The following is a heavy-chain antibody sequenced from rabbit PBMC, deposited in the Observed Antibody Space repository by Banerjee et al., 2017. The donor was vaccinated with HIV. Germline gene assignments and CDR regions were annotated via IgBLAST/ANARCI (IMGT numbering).Heavy chain of an antibody. CDR1: GFTLSSYW. CDR3: ARGGAYAGDGYGTHFNL. V-gene: IGHV1S45*01. D-gene: IGHD4-2*01. CDR2: IDAGSSGKT. Sequence: QEQLKETGGGLVQPEGSLTLTCKASGFTLSSYWMCWVRQAPGKGLEWIGCIDAGSSGKTAYASWAKGRFTISKTSSTTVTLQMTSLTAADTATHFCARGGAYAGDGYGTHFNLWGPGTLVTVS. J-gene: IGHJ4*01.